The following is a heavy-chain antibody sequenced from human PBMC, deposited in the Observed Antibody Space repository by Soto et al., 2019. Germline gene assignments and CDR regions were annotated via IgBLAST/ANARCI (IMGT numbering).Heavy chain of an antibody. CDR2: ISYDGSNK. CDR3: ARDPAAMVTVFDY. J-gene: IGHJ4*02. CDR1: GFTFSSYA. D-gene: IGHD5-18*01. Sequence: QVQLVESGGGVVQPGRSLRLSCAASGFTFSSYAMHWVRQAPGKGLEWVAVISYDGSNKYYADSVKGRFTISRDNSKNTLYLQMNSLRAEDTAVYYCARDPAAMVTVFDYWGQGTLVTVSS. V-gene: IGHV3-30-3*01.